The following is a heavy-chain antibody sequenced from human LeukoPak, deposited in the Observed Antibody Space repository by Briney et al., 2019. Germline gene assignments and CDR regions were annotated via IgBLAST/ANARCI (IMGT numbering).Heavy chain of an antibody. Sequence: GGSLRPSCVGAGFPFSDFHMSWIRQAPGKGLEWVSYITSGGGFKYYADSVKGRFSISRDDSKNSVFLQMNSLRVEDTAVYYCARVRPGSSGSYYRTSWGQGTLVTVSS. CDR1: GFPFSDFH. D-gene: IGHD3-22*01. V-gene: IGHV3-11*04. CDR2: ITSGGGFK. J-gene: IGHJ4*02. CDR3: ARVRPGSSGSYYRTS.